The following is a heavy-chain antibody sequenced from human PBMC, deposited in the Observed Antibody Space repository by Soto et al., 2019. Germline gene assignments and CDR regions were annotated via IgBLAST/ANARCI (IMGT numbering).Heavy chain of an antibody. J-gene: IGHJ5*02. CDR3: ARVGGYYDFWSGYYNWWFDP. D-gene: IGHD3-3*01. V-gene: IGHV4-34*01. CDR1: GGSFSGYY. Sequence: PSETLSLTCAVYGGSFSGYYWSWIRQPPGKGLEWIGEINHSGSTNYNPSLKSRVTISVDTSKSQFSLKLSSVTAADTAVYYCARVGGYYDFWSGYYNWWFDPWGQGTLVTVSS. CDR2: INHSGST.